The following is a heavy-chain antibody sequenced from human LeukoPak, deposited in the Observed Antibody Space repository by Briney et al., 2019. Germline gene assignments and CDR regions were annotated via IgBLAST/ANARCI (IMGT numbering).Heavy chain of an antibody. V-gene: IGHV3-48*03. CDR3: VRGYCSD. D-gene: IGHD2-15*01. CDR2: ISNSIT. CDR1: GFTFSYNE. Sequence: GGSLRLSCAASGFTFSYNEMSWVRQAPGKGLEWISYISNSITYYADSVKGRFTISRDNAKNSLYLQMNSLRAEDTAIYYCVRGYCSDWGQGTLVTVSS. J-gene: IGHJ4*02.